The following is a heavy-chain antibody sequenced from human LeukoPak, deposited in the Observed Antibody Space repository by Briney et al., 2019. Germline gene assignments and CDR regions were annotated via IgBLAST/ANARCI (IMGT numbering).Heavy chain of an antibody. CDR3: AKSNGYGLVDI. V-gene: IGHV4-38-2*02. Sequence: SDTLSLTCTVSGYSISSGYYWGWIRQPPGKGLEWIGNIFYSGSTYYSPSLRSRVTISLDTSRNQFSLKLNSVTAANTAVYYCAKSNGYGLVDIWGQGTMVTVSS. CDR2: IFYSGST. J-gene: IGHJ3*02. D-gene: IGHD3-10*01. CDR1: GYSISSGYY.